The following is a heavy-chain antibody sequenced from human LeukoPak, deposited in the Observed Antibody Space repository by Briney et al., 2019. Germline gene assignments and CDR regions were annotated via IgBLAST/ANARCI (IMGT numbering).Heavy chain of an antibody. D-gene: IGHD4/OR15-4a*01. J-gene: IGHJ4*02. CDR1: GFTFSTHA. CDR3: AGAGY. CDR2: ISGSGGNT. V-gene: IGHV3-23*01. Sequence: GGSLRLSFASSGFTFSTHAMSWVRQAPGKGLEWVSTISGSGGNTYYADSVKGRFTISRDNSRNTLYLQMNSLRAEDTALYYCAGAGYWGQGTLVTVSS.